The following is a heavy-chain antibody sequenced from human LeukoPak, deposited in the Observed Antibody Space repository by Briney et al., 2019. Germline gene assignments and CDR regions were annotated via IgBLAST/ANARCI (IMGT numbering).Heavy chain of an antibody. D-gene: IGHD6-13*01. Sequence: GGSLRLSCAASGFTVRSNYMTRVRQAPGKGLEWVSVIYSGGSTYYADSVKGRFTISRDNSKNTLYLQMNSLRTEDTAIYYCAREGVAAAGYYYYYMDVWGKGTTVTVSS. CDR3: AREGVAAAGYYYYYMDV. CDR2: IYSGGST. J-gene: IGHJ6*03. CDR1: GFTVRSNY. V-gene: IGHV3-66*02.